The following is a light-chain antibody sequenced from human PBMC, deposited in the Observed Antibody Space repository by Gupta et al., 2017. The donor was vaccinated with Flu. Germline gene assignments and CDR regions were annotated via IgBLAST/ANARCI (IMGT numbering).Light chain of an antibody. CDR2: EVS. CDR3: SSYTTFNTVI. V-gene: IGLV2-14*03. CDR1: SSDIGAYNF. Sequence: QSALTQPASVSRSPAQSITISCTGTSSDIGAYNFVSWYQQPSGKVTKLIIYEVSNWPSGVSRRFSASKVGNAASLTISGLQAEDEANYYCSSYTTFNTVIFGGGTKVTVL. J-gene: IGLJ2*01.